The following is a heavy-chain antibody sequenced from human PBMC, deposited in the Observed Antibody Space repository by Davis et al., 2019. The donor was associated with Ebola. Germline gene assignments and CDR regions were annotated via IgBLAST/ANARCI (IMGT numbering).Heavy chain of an antibody. D-gene: IGHD4-11*01. CDR3: ARDSDDYSFDY. J-gene: IGHJ4*02. V-gene: IGHV3-74*01. Sequence: HTGGSLRLSCAASGFTFSDYYMSWIRQAPGKGLVWVSRINSDGSSTSYADSVKGRFTISRDNSKNTLYLQMNSLRPEDTAVYYCARDSDDYSFDYWGQGTLVTVSS. CDR2: INSDGSST. CDR1: GFTFSDYY.